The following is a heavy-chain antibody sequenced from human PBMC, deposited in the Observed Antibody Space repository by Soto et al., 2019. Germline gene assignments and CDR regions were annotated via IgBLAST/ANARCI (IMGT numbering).Heavy chain of an antibody. D-gene: IGHD3-22*01. CDR2: IWYDGSNK. V-gene: IGHV3-33*01. CDR1: GFTFSSYG. CDR3: ARDPGYYYDSSGYYGLTDY. Sequence: PGGSLRLSCAASGFTFSSYGMHWVRQAPGKGLEWVAVIWYDGSNKYYADSVKGRFTISRDNSKNTLYLQMNSLRAEDTAVYYCARDPGYYYDSSGYYGLTDYWGQGTLVTVSS. J-gene: IGHJ4*02.